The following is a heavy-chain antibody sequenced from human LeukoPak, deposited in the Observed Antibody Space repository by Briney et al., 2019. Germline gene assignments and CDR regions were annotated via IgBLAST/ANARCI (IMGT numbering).Heavy chain of an antibody. CDR2: IIPIFGTA. J-gene: IGHJ5*02. CDR3: ARSQITMIVGVNWFDP. V-gene: IGHV1-69*05. CDR1: GGTFSSYA. Sequence: ASVKVSCKASGGTFSSYAISWVRQAPGQGLEWMGGIIPIFGTANYAQKFQGRVTITTDESTSTAYMGLSSLRSEDTAVYYCARSQITMIVGVNWFDPWGQGTLVTVSS. D-gene: IGHD3-22*01.